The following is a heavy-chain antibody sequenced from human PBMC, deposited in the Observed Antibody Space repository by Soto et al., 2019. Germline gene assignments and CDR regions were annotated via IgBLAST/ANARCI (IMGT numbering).Heavy chain of an antibody. D-gene: IGHD7-27*01. J-gene: IGHJ5*02. CDR1: GFTIIGSS. Sequence: SLRLSCAASGFTIIGSSMYWVRQAPGKGPEWVAVSLYDGNSASYIDSVKGRFTISRDISKNTLLLQMDSLRPEDTAIYYCVKYDWGSVLSWGQGTLVTVSS. CDR2: SLYDGNSA. CDR3: VKYDWGSVLS. V-gene: IGHV3-30-3*02.